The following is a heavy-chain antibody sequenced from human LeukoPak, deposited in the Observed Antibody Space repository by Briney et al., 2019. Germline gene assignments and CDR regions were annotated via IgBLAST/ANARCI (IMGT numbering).Heavy chain of an antibody. CDR2: ISGSGGST. CDR1: GFTFSSYA. V-gene: IGHV3-23*01. Sequence: GGSLRLSCAASGFTFSSYAMSWVRQAQGKGLEWVSGISGSGGSTYYADSVKGRFTISRENAKNTLYLQMNSLRAEDTAVYYCAKAYYGSGSYASDAFDIWGQGTMVTVSS. J-gene: IGHJ3*02. CDR3: AKAYYGSGSYASDAFDI. D-gene: IGHD3-10*01.